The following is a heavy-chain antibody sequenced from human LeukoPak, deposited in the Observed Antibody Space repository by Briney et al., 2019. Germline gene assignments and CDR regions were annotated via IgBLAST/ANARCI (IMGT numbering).Heavy chain of an antibody. CDR2: IYDSGTT. J-gene: IGHJ6*02. V-gene: IGHV4-59*08. Sequence: SETLSLTCSDSGGSISGYYWSWIRQPPGKGLEWIGYIYDSGTTGYNPSLNSRVTISLDTSMKQFSLRLRSVTAADTAVYYCARHYRGSSWNHWGQGTTVTVSS. CDR1: GGSISGYY. CDR3: ARHYRGSSWNH. D-gene: IGHD6-13*01.